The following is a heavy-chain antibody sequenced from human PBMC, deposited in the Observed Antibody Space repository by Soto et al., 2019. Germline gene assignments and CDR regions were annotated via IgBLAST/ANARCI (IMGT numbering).Heavy chain of an antibody. D-gene: IGHD6-19*01. CDR2: IHASGNT. J-gene: IGHJ5*02. CDR3: ARSSHKESWFDP. Sequence: SETLSLTCSVSGGSLNNFYWNWIRQTAGKGLEWIGRIHASGNTNYNPSLKSRATLSVDTSKNQFSLKVRSVTAADTAVYYCARSSHKESWFDPWGQGIVVTVSS. CDR1: GGSLNNFY. V-gene: IGHV4-4*07.